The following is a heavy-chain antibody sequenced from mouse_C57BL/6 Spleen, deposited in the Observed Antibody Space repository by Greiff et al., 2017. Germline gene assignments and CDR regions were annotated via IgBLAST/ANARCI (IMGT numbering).Heavy chain of an antibody. CDR2: FYPGSGSI. J-gene: IGHJ4*01. V-gene: IGHV1-62-2*01. D-gene: IGHD1-1*01. CDR1: GYTFTEYT. Sequence: VQLQQSGAELVKPGASVKLSCKASGYTFTEYTIHWVKQRSGQGLEWIGWFYPGSGSIKYNEKFKDKATLTADKSSSTAYMELSRLTSEDSAVYFCARHGPLYGSSFSYAMDYWGQGTSVTVSS. CDR3: ARHGPLYGSSFSYAMDY.